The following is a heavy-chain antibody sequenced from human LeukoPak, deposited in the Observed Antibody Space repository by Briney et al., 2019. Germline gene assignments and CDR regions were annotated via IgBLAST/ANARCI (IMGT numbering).Heavy chain of an antibody. CDR3: AKHEGQQPRY. CDR1: GGSITRCY. V-gene: IGHV4-59*08. Sequence: PSETLSLTCTVSGGSITRCYLSWIRQPPGKGLEWIGYIYNNGIINYNPSLKSRLTMSVDTSKNQFSLRLSTVTAADTAVYYCAKHEGQQPRYWGQGTLVTVSS. J-gene: IGHJ4*02. CDR2: IYNNGII. D-gene: IGHD6-13*01.